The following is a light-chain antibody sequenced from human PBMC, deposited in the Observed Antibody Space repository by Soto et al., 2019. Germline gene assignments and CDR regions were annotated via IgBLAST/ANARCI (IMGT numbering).Light chain of an antibody. CDR3: SSYTSSINSVV. Sequence: QSVLTQPASVSGSPGQSITISCTGTSSDVGGYNYVSWYQQHPGKAPKLMIYDVSNRPSGVANRFSGSKSGNTASLTISGLQAEDEADYYFSSYTSSINSVVFGGGTKLTVL. CDR1: SSDVGGYNY. J-gene: IGLJ2*01. V-gene: IGLV2-14*01. CDR2: DVS.